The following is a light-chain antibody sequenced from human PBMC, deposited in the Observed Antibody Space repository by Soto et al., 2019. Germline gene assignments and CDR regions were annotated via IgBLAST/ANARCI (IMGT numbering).Light chain of an antibody. Sequence: DIVLPQSPGTLSLSPWERATLSCRASQSVSSSYLAWYQQKPGQAPRLLIYGASSRATGIPDRFSGSGSGTDFTLTISRLEPEDFAVYYCQKYGSSPWKCGQGNKVDIK. CDR1: QSVSSSY. CDR3: QKYGSSPWK. J-gene: IGKJ1*01. CDR2: GAS. V-gene: IGKV3-20*01.